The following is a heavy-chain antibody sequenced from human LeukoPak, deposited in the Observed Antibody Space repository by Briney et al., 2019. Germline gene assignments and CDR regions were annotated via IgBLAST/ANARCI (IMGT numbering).Heavy chain of an antibody. D-gene: IGHD2-15*01. J-gene: IGHJ3*02. Sequence: PSETLSLTCTVSGGSISSYCWSWIRQPPGKGREWMGRIYTSGSTNYTPSLDSRVTMSVDTSKNQSSVKLSSVTAADTAVYYCARWGVAATVDAFDIWGQGTMVTVSS. V-gene: IGHV4-4*07. CDR1: GGSISSYC. CDR2: IYTSGST. CDR3: ARWGVAATVDAFDI.